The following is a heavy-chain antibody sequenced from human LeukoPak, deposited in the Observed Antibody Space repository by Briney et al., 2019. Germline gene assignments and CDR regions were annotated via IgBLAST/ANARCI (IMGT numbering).Heavy chain of an antibody. J-gene: IGHJ6*02. Sequence: SETLSLTCAVYGGSFSGYYWSWIRQPPEEGMEWIGEINHSGSTNYNPSLKSRVTISVDTSKNQFSLKLISVTAADTAVYYCASPNPGGQLVYYYGMDVWGQGTTVTVSS. CDR2: INHSGST. D-gene: IGHD6-6*01. CDR1: GGSFSGYY. CDR3: ASPNPGGQLVYYYGMDV. V-gene: IGHV4-34*01.